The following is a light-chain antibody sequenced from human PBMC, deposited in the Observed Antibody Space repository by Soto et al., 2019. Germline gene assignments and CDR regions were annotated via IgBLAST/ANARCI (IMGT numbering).Light chain of an antibody. CDR3: HQYGSSLS. CDR1: QSAGNY. V-gene: IGKV3-20*01. CDR2: GAS. Sequence: EIVMTQSPATLSVSPGETASLSCRASQSAGNYLAWYQQKPGQAPRLLIYGASTRATGIPDRFSGSGSGTDFTLTISRLEPEDFAVYYCHQYGSSLSFGGGTKVDIK. J-gene: IGKJ4*01.